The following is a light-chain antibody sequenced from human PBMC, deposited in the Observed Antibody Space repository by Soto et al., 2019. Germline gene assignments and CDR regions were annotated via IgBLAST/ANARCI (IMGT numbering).Light chain of an antibody. V-gene: IGLV2-14*01. J-gene: IGLJ1*01. CDR2: EVS. CDR3: RSYTSSSTLYV. CDR1: SSDIGSYNY. Sequence: QSALTQPASVSGSRGQSITSSCTGTSSDIGSYNYVSWYQQHPGKAPKLMIYEVSYRPSGVSNRFSASKSGNTASLTISGLQAEDEADYYCRSYTSSSTLYVFGTGTKVTVL.